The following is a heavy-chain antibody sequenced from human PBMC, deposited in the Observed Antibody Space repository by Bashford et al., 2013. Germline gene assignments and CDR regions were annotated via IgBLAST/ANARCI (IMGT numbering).Heavy chain of an antibody. J-gene: IGHJ4*03. CDR3: ARDLAASYDY. D-gene: IGHD6-6*01. V-gene: IGHV1-2*02. CDR2: INPNSGGT. Sequence: WVRQAPGQGLEWMGWINPNSGGTNYAQKFQGRVTMTRDTSISTAYMELSRLRSDDTAVYYCARDLAASYDYVGPGTLVTVSS.